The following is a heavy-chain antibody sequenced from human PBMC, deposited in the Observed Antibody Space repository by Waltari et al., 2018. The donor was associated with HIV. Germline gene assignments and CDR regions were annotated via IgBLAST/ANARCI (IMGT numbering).Heavy chain of an antibody. CDR2: ISGRGSST. Sequence: EVQLLESGGGLVQPGGSLRLSCAASGFTFSNYAMSWVRQAPGKGLEWVSAISGRGSSTYYADSVKGRFTISRDNSKNTLYLLMNSLRAEDTAVYYCALVGVTGWGNYYGMDVWGQGTTVTVSS. D-gene: IGHD1-26*01. CDR1: GFTFSNYA. V-gene: IGHV3-23*01. CDR3: ALVGVTGWGNYYGMDV. J-gene: IGHJ6*02.